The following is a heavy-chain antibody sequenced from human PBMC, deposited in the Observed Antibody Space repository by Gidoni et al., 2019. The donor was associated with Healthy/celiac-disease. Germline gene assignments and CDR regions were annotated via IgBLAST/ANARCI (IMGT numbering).Heavy chain of an antibody. J-gene: IGHJ4*02. Sequence: QITLKESGPTLVKPTQTLPLTCTFSGFSLSTSGVGVGWIRQPPGKALEWLALIYWDDDKRYSPSLKSRLTITKDTSKNQVVLTMTNMDPVDTATYYCTHGLYSGSWPNHFDYWGQGTQVTVSS. CDR2: IYWDDDK. CDR3: THGLYSGSWPNHFDY. V-gene: IGHV2-5*02. D-gene: IGHD6-13*01. CDR1: GFSLSTSGVG.